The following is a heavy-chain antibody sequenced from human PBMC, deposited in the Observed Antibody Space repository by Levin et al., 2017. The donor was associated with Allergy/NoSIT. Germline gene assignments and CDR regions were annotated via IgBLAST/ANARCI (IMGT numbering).Heavy chain of an antibody. D-gene: IGHD1-26*01. CDR2: IYYGGYT. Sequence: SETLSLTCTVSGGSISGGDYYWSWIRQPPGKGLEWIGYIYYGGYTHSNPSLKSRVTISIDTSKNQFSLKLSSVTAADTAGYYCARADSAYDPTPYSGAYYSYYFDYWGQGTLVTVSS. V-gene: IGHV4-30-4*01. CDR1: GGSISGGDYY. J-gene: IGHJ4*02. CDR3: ARADSAYDPTPYSGAYYSYYFDY.